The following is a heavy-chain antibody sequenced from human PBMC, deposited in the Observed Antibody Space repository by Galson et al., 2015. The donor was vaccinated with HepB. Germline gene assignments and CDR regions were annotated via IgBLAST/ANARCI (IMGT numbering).Heavy chain of an antibody. D-gene: IGHD3-22*01. V-gene: IGHV1-69*13. J-gene: IGHJ3*02. CDR2: IIPIFGTA. Sequence: SVKVSCKASGGTFSSYAISWVRQAPGQGLEWMGGIIPIFGTANYAQKFQGRVTITADESTSTAYMGLSSLRSEDTAVYYCAGGEGTMKGYAFDIWGQGTMVTVSS. CDR1: GGTFSSYA. CDR3: AGGEGTMKGYAFDI.